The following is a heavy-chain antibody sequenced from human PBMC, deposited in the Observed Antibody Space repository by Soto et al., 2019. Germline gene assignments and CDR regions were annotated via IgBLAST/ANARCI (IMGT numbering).Heavy chain of an antibody. D-gene: IGHD2-2*01. CDR1: GGTFSSYA. CDR2: IIPIFGTA. V-gene: IGHV1-69*01. J-gene: IGHJ4*02. Sequence: QVQLVQSGAEVKKPGSLVKVSCKASGGTFSSYAISWVRQAPGQDREWLGGIIPIFGTANYAQKFQGRATITADESTCTAYMELSSLRSENTTVYYCARCKGLVVVSFEYWGQGPLVTVSS. CDR3: ARCKGLVVVSFEY.